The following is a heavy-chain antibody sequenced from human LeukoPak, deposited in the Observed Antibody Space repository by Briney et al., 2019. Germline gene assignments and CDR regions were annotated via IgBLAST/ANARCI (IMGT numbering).Heavy chain of an antibody. J-gene: IGHJ3*02. V-gene: IGHV4-61*02. CDR2: IYASGST. Sequence: SETLSLICTVSSGSISSGNYYSSWIRQPAGKGLEWIGRIYASGSTNYNPSLKSRVTISVDTSKNQFSLKLSSVTAADTAVYYCARDGVTVTTLDAFDIWGQGTMVTVSS. CDR3: ARDGVTVTTLDAFDI. CDR1: SGSISSGNYY. D-gene: IGHD4-17*01.